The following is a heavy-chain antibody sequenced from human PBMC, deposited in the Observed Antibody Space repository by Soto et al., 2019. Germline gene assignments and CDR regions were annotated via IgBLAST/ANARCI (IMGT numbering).Heavy chain of an antibody. CDR3: ASEVFSVPT. CDR2: ISSSSSYI. Sequence: PGGSLRLSCAASGFTFSSYSMNWVRQAPGKGLEWVSSISSSSSYIYYGDSVKGRFTISRDNAKNSLYLQMNSLRAEDTAVYYCASEVFSVPTWGQGTLVTVSS. J-gene: IGHJ4*02. D-gene: IGHD3-9*01. CDR1: GFTFSSYS. V-gene: IGHV3-21*01.